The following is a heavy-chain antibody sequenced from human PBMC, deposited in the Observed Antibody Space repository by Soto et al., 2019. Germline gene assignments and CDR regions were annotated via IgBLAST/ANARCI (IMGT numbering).Heavy chain of an antibody. Sequence: QLQLQESGSGLVKPSQTLSLTCAVSGGSISSGGYSWSWIRQPPGKGLEGIGYIYHSGSTYYNPSLKSRVTISVDRSKNQFSLKLSSVTAADTAVYYCASTMVRGVMIQGPIDYWGQGTLVTVSS. J-gene: IGHJ4*02. CDR3: ASTMVRGVMIQGPIDY. CDR1: GGSISSGGYS. V-gene: IGHV4-30-2*01. D-gene: IGHD3-10*01. CDR2: IYHSGST.